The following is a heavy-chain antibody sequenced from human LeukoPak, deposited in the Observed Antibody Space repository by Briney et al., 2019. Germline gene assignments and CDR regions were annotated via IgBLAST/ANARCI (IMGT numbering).Heavy chain of an antibody. V-gene: IGHV3-23*01. CDR2: ISGSASTT. Sequence: GGSLRLSCAASGFTFSNYAMSWVRQAPGKGLEWVSAISGSASTTYYADSVKGRFTISRDNSKNTLYAQMKSLRADDTAIYYCAKDSGQWLVGYFALWGRGTLVSVSS. J-gene: IGHJ2*01. CDR1: GFTFSNYA. D-gene: IGHD6-19*01. CDR3: AKDSGQWLVGYFAL.